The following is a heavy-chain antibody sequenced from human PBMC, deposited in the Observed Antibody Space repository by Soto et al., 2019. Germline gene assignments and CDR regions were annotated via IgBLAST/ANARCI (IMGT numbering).Heavy chain of an antibody. V-gene: IGHV4-4*07. D-gene: IGHD5-12*01. Sequence: SETLSLTCTVSGGSINTFYWSWVRQPAGKGLEWIGRILSSGSTSFNPSLESRVAMSVDTSKNHFSLNLSSVTAADMAVYYCAREGSYSAYNFAHGIQLWSFDFWGQGALVTVSS. CDR3: AREGSYSAYNFAHGIQLWSFDF. CDR1: GGSINTFY. J-gene: IGHJ4*02. CDR2: ILSSGST.